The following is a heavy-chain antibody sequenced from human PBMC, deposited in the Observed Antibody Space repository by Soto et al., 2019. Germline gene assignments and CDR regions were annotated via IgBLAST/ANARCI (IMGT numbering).Heavy chain of an antibody. V-gene: IGHV4-39*01. CDR1: GGSISSSSYY. D-gene: IGHD3-10*01. J-gene: IGHJ4*02. Sequence: SETLSLTCTVSGGSISSSSYYWGWIRQPPGKGLEWIGSIYYSGSTYHNPSLKSRVTISVDTSKNQFSLKLSSVTAADTAVYYCARQAYSDYYGSGSYYDYWGQGTLVTVSS. CDR2: IYYSGST. CDR3: ARQAYSDYYGSGSYYDY.